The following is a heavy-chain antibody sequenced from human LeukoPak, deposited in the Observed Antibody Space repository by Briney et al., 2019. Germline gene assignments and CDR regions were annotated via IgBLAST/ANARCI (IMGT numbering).Heavy chain of an antibody. J-gene: IGHJ4*02. V-gene: IGHV1-3*01. Sequence: ASVKVSCKASGYTFTSYAIHWVRQAPGQRLEWMGWINAGNTNTKYSQKFQGRVTITADKSTSTAYMELSSLRSEDTAVYYCARDRKGGNFDYWGQGTLVTVSS. D-gene: IGHD3-16*01. CDR2: INAGNTNT. CDR3: ARDRKGGNFDY. CDR1: GYTFTSYA.